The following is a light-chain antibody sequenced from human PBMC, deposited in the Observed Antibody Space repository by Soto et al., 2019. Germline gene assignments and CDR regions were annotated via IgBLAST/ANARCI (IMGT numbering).Light chain of an antibody. J-gene: IGLJ3*02. CDR2: LNDDGSH. V-gene: IGLV4-69*01. CDR3: QTWGTGIGV. CDR1: TEHSTFA. Sequence: QPVLTQSPSASASLGASVKLTCTLSTEHSTFAIAWHQQQPQKGPRYLMKLNDDGSHSKGDGIPDRFSGSSSGAERYLTISGLQSEDEADYYCQTWGTGIGVFGGGTKLTVL.